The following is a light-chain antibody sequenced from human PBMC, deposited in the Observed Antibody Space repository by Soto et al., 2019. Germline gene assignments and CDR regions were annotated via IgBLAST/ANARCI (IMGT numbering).Light chain of an antibody. Sequence: EIVMTQSPDTLSVSPGEGVTLSCRASQSVSSDLAWYQQKPGQSPRLLMYGASTRATDIPARFSGGGSGTEFTLTISILQSEDVAIYYCQQYHDWPPITFGPGTKVEIK. V-gene: IGKV3-15*01. CDR1: QSVSSD. CDR2: GAS. CDR3: QQYHDWPPIT. J-gene: IGKJ3*01.